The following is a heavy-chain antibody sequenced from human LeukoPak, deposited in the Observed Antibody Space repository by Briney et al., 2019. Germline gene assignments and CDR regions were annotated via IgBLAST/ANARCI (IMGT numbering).Heavy chain of an antibody. CDR3: ARADESGQIDY. CDR1: GYTFTSYD. Sequence: SVKVSCKASGYTFTSYDINWVRQAPGQGLEWMGGIIPIFGTANYAQKFQGRVTITADESTSTAYMELSSLRSEDTAVYYCARADESGQIDYWGQGTLVTVSS. D-gene: IGHD3-3*01. J-gene: IGHJ4*02. CDR2: IIPIFGTA. V-gene: IGHV1-69*13.